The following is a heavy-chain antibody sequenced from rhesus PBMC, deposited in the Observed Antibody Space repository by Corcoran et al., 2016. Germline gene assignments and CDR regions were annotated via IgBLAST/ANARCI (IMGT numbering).Heavy chain of an antibody. CDR2: TSYSGST. V-gene: IGHV4-122*02. CDR3: ARVGTTPDY. CDR1: GGSISSSYYY. D-gene: IGHD1-1*01. Sequence: QVQLQESGPGLVKPSETLSLTCAVSGGSISSSYYYWSWIRQAPGMGLEWIGYTSYSGSTSYNPSLKSRVTISRDTSKNQFSLKLGSVTAADTAVYYCARVGTTPDYWGQGVLVTVSS. J-gene: IGHJ4*01.